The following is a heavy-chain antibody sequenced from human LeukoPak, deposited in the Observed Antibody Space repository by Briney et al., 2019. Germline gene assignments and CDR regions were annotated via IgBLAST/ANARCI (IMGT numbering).Heavy chain of an antibody. D-gene: IGHD6-19*01. J-gene: IGHJ4*02. CDR2: ISSSGTTI. CDR3: AKLKQWQPQRYFFEY. Sequence: GGSLRLSCAASGFTFSSYEMNWVRQAPGKGLEWVSYISSSGTTIYYADSVKGRFTISRDNAKNSLYLQMNSLRAEDTAVYYCAKLKQWQPQRYFFEYWGQGALVTVAS. CDR1: GFTFSSYE. V-gene: IGHV3-48*03.